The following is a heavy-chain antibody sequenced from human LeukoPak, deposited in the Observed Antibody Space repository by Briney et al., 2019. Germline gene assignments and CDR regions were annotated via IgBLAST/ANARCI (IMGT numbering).Heavy chain of an antibody. Sequence: GGSLRLSCAASRFTVSSDYMSWVRQAPGKGLEWVSVIYSGGRTEYADSVKGRFTISRDNSKNTLYLQMNSLRAEDTAVYYCARDYSPHYYGSGSYYAFGWFDPWGQGTLVTVSS. CDR2: IYSGGRT. V-gene: IGHV3-66*01. CDR1: RFTVSSDY. CDR3: ARDYSPHYYGSGSYYAFGWFDP. J-gene: IGHJ5*02. D-gene: IGHD3-10*01.